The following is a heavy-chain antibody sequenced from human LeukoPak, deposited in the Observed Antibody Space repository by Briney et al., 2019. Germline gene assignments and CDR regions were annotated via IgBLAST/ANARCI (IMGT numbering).Heavy chain of an antibody. CDR3: ARPSSRLVPAATLPDY. CDR2: IYPGDSDT. V-gene: IGHV5-51*01. Sequence: GESLKISCKGSGYSFTSYWIGWVRQMPGKGLEWMGIIYPGDSDTRYSPSFQGQVTISADKSISTAYLQWSSLKASDTAMYYCARPSSRLVPAATLPDYWGQGTLVTVSS. J-gene: IGHJ4*02. D-gene: IGHD2-2*01. CDR1: GYSFTSYW.